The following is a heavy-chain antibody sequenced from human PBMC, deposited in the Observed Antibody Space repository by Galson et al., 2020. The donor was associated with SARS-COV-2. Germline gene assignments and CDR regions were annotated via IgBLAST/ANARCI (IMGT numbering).Heavy chain of an antibody. CDR1: GFSFTSTNVG. CDR3: SHRLYNSGFVT. D-gene: IGHD6-19*01. CDR2: IYWNDDK. Sequence: SGPTLVKHTQTLTLTCTFSGFSFTSTNVGVGWIRQPPGKALEWLAIIYWNDDKRYSPSLRSRLTITKDTSKNQVVLTMTNMDPVDTATYFCSHRLYNSGFVTWGQGTLGTVSS. J-gene: IGHJ4*02. V-gene: IGHV2-5*01.